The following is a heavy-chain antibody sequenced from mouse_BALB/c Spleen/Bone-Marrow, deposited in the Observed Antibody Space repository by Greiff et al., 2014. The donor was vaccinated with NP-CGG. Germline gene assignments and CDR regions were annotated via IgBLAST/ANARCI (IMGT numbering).Heavy chain of an antibody. D-gene: IGHD2-3*01. CDR3: ARRDDGYVFFDY. CDR2: INPSSGYT. Sequence: QVQLQQSGAELARPGASVKMSCRASGYTFTTYTIHWVRQRPGQGLEWIGYINPSSGYTSYNQKFKDKATLTADKSSSTAYMQLSSLTSEDSAVYYCARRDDGYVFFDYWGQGTTLTVSS. J-gene: IGHJ2*01. CDR1: GYTFTTYT. V-gene: IGHV1-4*01.